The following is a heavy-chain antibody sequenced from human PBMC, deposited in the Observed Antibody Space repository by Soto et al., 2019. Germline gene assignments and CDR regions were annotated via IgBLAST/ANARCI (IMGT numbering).Heavy chain of an antibody. Sequence: QVQLQESGPGLVKPSGTLSLTCGVSGGSINNHNWWSWVRQPPGKGLEWIGEIHQSGSTNYNPSRKSRVTISADKSKNHFSLKLTSVTAADTAVYYCASRRYYDSTGYFDYWGQGTLVTVSS. CDR2: IHQSGST. V-gene: IGHV4-4*02. D-gene: IGHD3-22*01. CDR3: ASRRYYDSTGYFDY. CDR1: GGSINNHNW. J-gene: IGHJ4*01.